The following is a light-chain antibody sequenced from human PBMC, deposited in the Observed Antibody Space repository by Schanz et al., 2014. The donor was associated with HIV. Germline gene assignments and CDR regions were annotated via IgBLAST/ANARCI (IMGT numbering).Light chain of an antibody. V-gene: IGKV3-20*01. CDR1: QSLTSRY. J-gene: IGKJ4*01. CDR3: QYFGNSGGT. Sequence: EIVLTQSPGTLSVSPGDRATLSCRASQSLTSRYLAWYLQKPGQAPRLLIYGASSRATGIPDRFSGSGSGTDFTLTISRLEPEDFAVYYCQYFGNSGGTFGGGTKVEIK. CDR2: GAS.